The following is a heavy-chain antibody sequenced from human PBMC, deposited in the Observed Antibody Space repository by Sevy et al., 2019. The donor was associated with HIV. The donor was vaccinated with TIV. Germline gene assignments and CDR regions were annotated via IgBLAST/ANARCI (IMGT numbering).Heavy chain of an antibody. D-gene: IGHD3-3*01. V-gene: IGHV4-31*03. CDR2: IYYSGTT. CDR1: GGSISSGGYY. CDR3: ARWNDFWIGYYTGYYYGMDV. Sequence: SETLSLTCTVSGGSISSGGYYWTWIRQHPGKGLEWIGYIYYSGTTYYDPSLKSRVIISVDTSKNQFSLMLSSVTVADTVVYYCARWNDFWIGYYTGYYYGMDVWGQGTTVTVSS. J-gene: IGHJ6*02.